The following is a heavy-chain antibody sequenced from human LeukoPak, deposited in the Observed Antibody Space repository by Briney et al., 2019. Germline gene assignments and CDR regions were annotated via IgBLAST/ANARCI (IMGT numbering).Heavy chain of an antibody. D-gene: IGHD5-12*01. CDR2: INHSGIT. CDR3: ARKYSGYESYFDY. V-gene: IGHV4-34*01. Sequence: EALSVTSAVYGGSFSGYYWSWIRPPPREGLGGIGEINHSGITNYNPSLNTRVTISVDTSKNQFPLKLSSVTAADTAVYYCARKYSGYESYFDYWGQGTLVTVSS. J-gene: IGHJ4*02. CDR1: GGSFSGYY.